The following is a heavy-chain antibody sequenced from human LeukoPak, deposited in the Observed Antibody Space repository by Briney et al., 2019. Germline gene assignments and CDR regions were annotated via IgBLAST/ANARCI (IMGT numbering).Heavy chain of an antibody. CDR3: ARDLTGPYDH. CDR2: INVEGNYI. Sequence: PGKSLRLSCAASGFTVSRYWMHWVRQAPGKGLVWVARINVEGNYIDYAESVKGRFTIPRDSAMNTLYLQMNSVRAEDTAVYSCARDLTGPYDHWGQGTLVTVSS. V-gene: IGHV3-74*01. J-gene: IGHJ4*02. CDR1: GFTVSRYW. D-gene: IGHD3-22*01.